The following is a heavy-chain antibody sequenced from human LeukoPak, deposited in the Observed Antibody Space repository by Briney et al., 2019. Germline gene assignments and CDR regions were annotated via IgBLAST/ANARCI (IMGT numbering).Heavy chain of an antibody. CDR2: MNPNSGNT. J-gene: IGHJ4*02. V-gene: IGHV1-8*01. Sequence: GASVKISCKASGYTFTSYDINWVRQATGQGLEWMGWMNPNSGNTGYAQKFQGRVTMTRNTSISTAYMELSSLRSEDTAVYYCARGRLRQYNWNYGFFVYWGQGTLVTVSS. D-gene: IGHD1-7*01. CDR3: ARGRLRQYNWNYGFFVY. CDR1: GYTFTSYD.